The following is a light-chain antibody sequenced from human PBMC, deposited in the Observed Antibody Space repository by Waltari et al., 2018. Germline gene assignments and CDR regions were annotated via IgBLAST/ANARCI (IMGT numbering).Light chain of an antibody. CDR3: QQSYSTLRIT. V-gene: IGKV1-39*01. J-gene: IGKJ5*01. Sequence: DIQMTQSPSSLSASVGDRVTITCRASQTISRYLNWYQQKPGKAPKLLIYAASSLQSGVPSRFSGSGSGTDFTLTISSLQPEDFATYYCQQSYSTLRITFGQGTRLEIK. CDR1: QTISRY. CDR2: AAS.